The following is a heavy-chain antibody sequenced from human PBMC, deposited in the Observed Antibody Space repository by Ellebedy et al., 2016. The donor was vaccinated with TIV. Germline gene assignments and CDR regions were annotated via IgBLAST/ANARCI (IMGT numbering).Heavy chain of an antibody. V-gene: IGHV4-39*01. D-gene: IGHD2-8*01. Sequence: MPSETLSLTCTFTVSGGSISSYYWCWIRQPPGKGLEWIGCIFYSGSTYYNPSLKSRVTISVDTSKNQFSLKLSSVTAADTAVYYCARHSDCTNGVCDGTRWVARGWFNPWGQGTLVTVSS. CDR1: GGSISSYY. CDR2: IFYSGST. J-gene: IGHJ5*02. CDR3: ARHSDCTNGVCDGTRWVARGWFNP.